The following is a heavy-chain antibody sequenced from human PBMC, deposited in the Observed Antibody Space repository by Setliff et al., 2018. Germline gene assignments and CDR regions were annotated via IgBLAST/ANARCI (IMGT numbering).Heavy chain of an antibody. Sequence: GESLKISCKGSGYSFTNYWIGWVRQMPGKGLEWMGIIYPGDSDTRYSPSFQGQVTISADKSISTAYLQWSSLKASDTALYYCARQAIFGSDAFDIWGQGTMVTVSS. CDR2: IYPGDSDT. D-gene: IGHD3-3*01. CDR3: ARQAIFGSDAFDI. CDR1: GYSFTNYW. J-gene: IGHJ3*02. V-gene: IGHV5-51*01.